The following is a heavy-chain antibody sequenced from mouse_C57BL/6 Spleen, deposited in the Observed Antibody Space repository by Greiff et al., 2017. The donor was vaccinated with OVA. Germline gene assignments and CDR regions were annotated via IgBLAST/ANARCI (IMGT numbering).Heavy chain of an antibody. CDR2: INPSTGGT. D-gene: IGHD2-5*01. CDR3: ARLRAPYSNFLFDY. Sequence: VQLQQSGPELVKPGASVKISCKASGYSFTGYYMNWVKQSPEKSLEWIGEINPSTGGTTYNQKFKAKATLTVDKSSSTAYMQLKSLTSEDSAVYYCARLRAPYSNFLFDYWGQGTTLTVSS. V-gene: IGHV1-42*01. CDR1: GYSFTGYY. J-gene: IGHJ2*01.